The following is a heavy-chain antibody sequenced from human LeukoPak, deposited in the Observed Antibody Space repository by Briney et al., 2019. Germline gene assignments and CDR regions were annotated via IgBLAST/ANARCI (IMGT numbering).Heavy chain of an antibody. CDR3: AKTPPVPTSWVRPGFEH. D-gene: IGHD1-1*01. Sequence: GGSLRLSCAASGFTFGDYYMNWIRQAPGKGLEWVSTIARGGDNPDYADSVRGRFTFSRDNSKSTLYLQMSSLTVDDTAIYYCAKTPPVPTSWVRPGFEHWGQGTLVILPS. CDR1: GFTFGDYY. CDR2: IARGGDNP. V-gene: IGHV3-23*01. J-gene: IGHJ4*02.